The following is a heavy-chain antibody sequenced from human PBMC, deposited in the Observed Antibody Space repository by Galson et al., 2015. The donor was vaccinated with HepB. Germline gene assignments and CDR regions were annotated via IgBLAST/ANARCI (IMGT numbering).Heavy chain of an antibody. CDR3: ARDGGGLGGRYSVPVWAY. V-gene: IGHV3-33*01. Sequence: SLRLSCAASGFTFSSYGMHWVRQAPGKGLEWVAVIWYDGSNKYYADSVKGRFTISRDNSKNTLYLQMNSLRAEDTAVYYCARDGGGLGGRYSVPVWAYWGPGTLVTVSS. D-gene: IGHD1-26*01. CDR1: GFTFSSYG. CDR2: IWYDGSNK. J-gene: IGHJ4*02.